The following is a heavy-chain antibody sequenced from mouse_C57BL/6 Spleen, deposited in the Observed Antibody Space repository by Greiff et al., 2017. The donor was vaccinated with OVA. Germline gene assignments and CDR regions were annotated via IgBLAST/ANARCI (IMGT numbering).Heavy chain of an antibody. Sequence: VQLQQSGPELVKPGASVKISCKASGYAFSSSWMNWVKQRPGKGLEWIGRIYPGDGDTNYNGKFKGKATLTADKSSSTAYMQLSSLTSEDSAVYFCARASMTTYYFDYWGQGTTLTVSS. CDR1: GYAFSSSW. CDR3: ARASMTTYYFDY. D-gene: IGHD2-3*01. CDR2: IYPGDGDT. V-gene: IGHV1-82*01. J-gene: IGHJ2*01.